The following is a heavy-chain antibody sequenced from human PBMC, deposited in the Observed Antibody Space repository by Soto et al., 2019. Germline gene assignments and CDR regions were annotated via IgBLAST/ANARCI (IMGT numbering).Heavy chain of an antibody. J-gene: IGHJ4*02. CDR1: GGSISSGGYY. Sequence: SETLSLTCTVSGGSISSGGYYWSWIRQHPGKGLEWIGYIYYSGSTYYSPSLKSRVTVSVDTSKNQFSLKLSSVTAADTAVYYCARHSGYAYFDYWGQGTLVTVSS. V-gene: IGHV4-31*03. CDR2: IYYSGST. CDR3: ARHSGYAYFDY. D-gene: IGHD5-12*01.